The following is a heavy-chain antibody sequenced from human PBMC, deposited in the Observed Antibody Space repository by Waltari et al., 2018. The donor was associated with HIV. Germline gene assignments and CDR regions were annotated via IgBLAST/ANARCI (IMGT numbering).Heavy chain of an antibody. D-gene: IGHD3-22*01. V-gene: IGHV4-34*01. CDR3: ARGYYYDSSGYCHFDY. J-gene: IGHJ4*02. Sequence: QVQLQQWGAGLLKPSETLSLTCAVYGGSFSGYYWRWIRQPPGKGLEWIGEINHSGSTNYNPSLNSRVTISVDTSKHQFALKLSSVTAADTAVYYCARGYYYDSSGYCHFDYWGQGTLVTVSS. CDR1: GGSFSGYY. CDR2: INHSGST.